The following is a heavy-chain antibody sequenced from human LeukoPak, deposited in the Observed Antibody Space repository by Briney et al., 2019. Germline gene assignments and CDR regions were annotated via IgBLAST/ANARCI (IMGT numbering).Heavy chain of an antibody. CDR3: AKGLYYDSSGYLGTFDY. CDR1: GFTFDDYA. Sequence: GGSLRLSCAASGFTFDDYAMHWVRQAPGKGLEWVSGISWNSGSIGYADPVKGRFTISRDNAKNSLYLQMNSLRAEDTALYYCAKGLYYDSSGYLGTFDYWGQGTLVTVSS. V-gene: IGHV3-9*01. J-gene: IGHJ4*02. D-gene: IGHD3-22*01. CDR2: ISWNSGSI.